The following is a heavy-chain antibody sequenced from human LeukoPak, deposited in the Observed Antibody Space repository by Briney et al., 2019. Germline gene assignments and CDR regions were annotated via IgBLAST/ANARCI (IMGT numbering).Heavy chain of an antibody. Sequence: PSETLSLTCTVSGGSISSYYWSWIRQPPGKGLEWIGYIYYSGSTNYNPSLKSRVTISVDTSKNQFSLKLSSVTATDTAVYYCARVGGSNYYYYGMDVWGQGTTVTVSS. J-gene: IGHJ6*02. V-gene: IGHV4-59*01. D-gene: IGHD3-10*01. CDR1: GGSISSYY. CDR2: IYYSGST. CDR3: ARVGGSNYYYYGMDV.